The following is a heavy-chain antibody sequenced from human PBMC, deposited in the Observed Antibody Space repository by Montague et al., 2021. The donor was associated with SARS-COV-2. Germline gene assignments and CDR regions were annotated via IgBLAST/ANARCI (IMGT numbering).Heavy chain of an antibody. J-gene: IGHJ6*02. Sequence: SETLSLTCTVSGGSISNYFWNWVRQAPGKGLEWIAYISHSGTTNYNPSLRRRVTISIDRSNNQFSLKLNSVTAADTAVYYCARDVRPWDYGMDVWGQGTKGTV. CDR2: ISHSGTT. V-gene: IGHV4-59*01. D-gene: IGHD2/OR15-2a*01. CDR3: ARDVRPWDYGMDV. CDR1: GGSISNYF.